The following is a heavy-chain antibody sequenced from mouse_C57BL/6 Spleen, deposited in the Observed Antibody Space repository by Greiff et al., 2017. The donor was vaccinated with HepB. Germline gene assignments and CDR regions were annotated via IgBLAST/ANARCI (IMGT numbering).Heavy chain of an antibody. CDR1: SFSLTSYG. V-gene: IGHV2-5*01. CDR3: AIPLGRGEPWFAY. J-gene: IGHJ3*01. CDR2: IWRGGST. Sequence: VKLMESGPGLVQPSQSLSITCTVSSFSLTSYGVHWVRQSPGKGLEWLGVIWRGGSTDYNAAFMSRLSITKDNSKSQVFFKMNSLQADDTAIYYCAIPLGRGEPWFAYWGQGTLVTVSA. D-gene: IGHD4-1*01.